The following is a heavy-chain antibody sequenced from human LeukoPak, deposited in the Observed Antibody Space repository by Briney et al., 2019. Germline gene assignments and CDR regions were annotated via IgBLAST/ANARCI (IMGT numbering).Heavy chain of an antibody. V-gene: IGHV1-2*06. CDR1: GYTFSDYY. D-gene: IGHD5-24*01. CDR3: ARVGRRDGYNYFDQ. J-gene: IGHJ4*02. CDR2: INPDNGGA. Sequence: ASVKVSCKASGYTFSDYYIHWVRQAPGQGLEWMGRINPDNGGANYAQKFQGRVTMTRDTSISTAYMEMTRMKYDDTAVYYCARVGRRDGYNYFDQWGQGPLVTVSS.